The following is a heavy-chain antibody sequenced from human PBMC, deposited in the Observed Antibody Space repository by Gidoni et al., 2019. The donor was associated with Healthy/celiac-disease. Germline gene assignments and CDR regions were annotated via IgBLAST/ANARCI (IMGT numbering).Heavy chain of an antibody. Sequence: QVQLQQWGAGLLKPSETLSLTCAVYGGSFSGYYWSWIRQPPGKGLEWIGEINHSGSTNYNPSLKSRVTISVDTSKNQFSLKLSSVTAADTAVYYCAATIFTIFGVVAEPFDYWGQGTLVTVSS. CDR3: AATIFTIFGVVAEPFDY. CDR1: GGSFSGYY. V-gene: IGHV4-34*01. D-gene: IGHD3-3*01. CDR2: INHSGST. J-gene: IGHJ4*02.